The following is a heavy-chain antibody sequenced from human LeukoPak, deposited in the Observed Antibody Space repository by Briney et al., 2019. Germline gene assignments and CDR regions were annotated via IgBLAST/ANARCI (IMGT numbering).Heavy chain of an antibody. CDR1: GDSIDSGSYF. D-gene: IGHD4-23*01. CDR3: ASVVDGFGGPTEYFQN. J-gene: IGHJ1*01. CDR2: ISSYGIT. Sequence: SETLSLTCTVSGDSIDSGSYFWTWIRQPAGTGLEWIGRISSYGITKFNPSLKSRVTMSLDTSKNQFSLKLSSVTAADTAVYYCASVVDGFGGPTEYFQNWGQGTLVTVSS. V-gene: IGHV4-61*02.